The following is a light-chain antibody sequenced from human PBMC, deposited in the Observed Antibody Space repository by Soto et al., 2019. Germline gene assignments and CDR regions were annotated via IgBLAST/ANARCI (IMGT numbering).Light chain of an antibody. CDR2: GAS. J-gene: IGKJ1*01. Sequence: EILMTQSPATLSVSPGERATLSCRASQSVSSNLAWYQQKPGQAPRLLIYGASTRATGIPARFSGSGSGTEFTLTISSLQSEDFAVYYCQQYNNWPPFTWTFGQGTKVDIK. CDR1: QSVSSN. CDR3: QQYNNWPPFTWT. V-gene: IGKV3-15*01.